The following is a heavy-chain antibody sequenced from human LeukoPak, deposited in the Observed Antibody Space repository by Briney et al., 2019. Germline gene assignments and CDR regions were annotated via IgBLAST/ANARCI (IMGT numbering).Heavy chain of an antibody. V-gene: IGHV4-59*01. CDR1: GGSISSYY. CDR3: AREAPAGGSAFDI. J-gene: IGHJ3*02. Sequence: SETLSLTCTVSGGSISSYYWNWIRQPPGKGLEWIGYIYYSGSPNYNPSLKSRVTISVDTSKNQLSLKLSSVTAADTAVYYCAREAPAGGSAFDIWGQGTMVTVSS. D-gene: IGHD1-14*01. CDR2: IYYSGSP.